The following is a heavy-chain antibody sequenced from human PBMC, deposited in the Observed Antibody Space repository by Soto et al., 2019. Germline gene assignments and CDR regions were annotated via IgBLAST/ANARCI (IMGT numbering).Heavy chain of an antibody. Sequence: PGGSLRLSCAASGFTFTSYAIHWVRQAPGKGLEWVAVISYDGGNKYYADSVKGRFTLSRDTSKNTLYTQMNSLSDEDTGVYYCARRLGDYAESYYYGMAGWGQGTTVTVAS. CDR1: GFTFTSYA. CDR2: ISYDGGNK. D-gene: IGHD4-17*01. J-gene: IGHJ6*02. V-gene: IGHV3-30-3*01. CDR3: ARRLGDYAESYYYGMAG.